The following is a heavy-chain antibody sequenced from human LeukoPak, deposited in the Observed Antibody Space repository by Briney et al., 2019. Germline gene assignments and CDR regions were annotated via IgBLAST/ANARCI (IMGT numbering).Heavy chain of an antibody. CDR1: GFTFDDYA. CDR3: AKGYYYDSSGMGD. D-gene: IGHD3-22*01. CDR2: ISWNSGSI. J-gene: IGHJ4*02. Sequence: GRSLRLSCAASGFTFDDYAMHWVRQAPGKGLEWVSGISWNSGSIGYADSVKGRFTISRDNAKNSLYLQMNSLRAEDTASYYCAKGYYYDSSGMGDWGQGTLVTVSS. V-gene: IGHV3-9*01.